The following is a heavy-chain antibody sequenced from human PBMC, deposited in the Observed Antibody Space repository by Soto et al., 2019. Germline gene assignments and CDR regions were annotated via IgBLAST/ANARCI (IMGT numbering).Heavy chain of an antibody. V-gene: IGHV3-23*01. Sequence: EVQLLESGGGLVQPGGSLRLSCAASGFTFSSNAISWVRQAPGKGLEWVSTSGSGGGTYYADSVKGRFTISIYNSRSTLYLQMERLRAEDSAFYYCAKIVVVVPRISWYFDLWGRGTLVTVSS. J-gene: IGHJ2*01. CDR2: SGSGGGT. D-gene: IGHD2-15*01. CDR1: GFTFSSNA. CDR3: AKIVVVVPRISWYFDL.